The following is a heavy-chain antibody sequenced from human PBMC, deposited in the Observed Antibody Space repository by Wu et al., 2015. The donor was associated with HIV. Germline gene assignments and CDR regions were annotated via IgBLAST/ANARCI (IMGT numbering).Heavy chain of an antibody. Sequence: QVQLVQSGAEVKKPGASVKVSCKASGYTFTNYDINWVRQATGQGLEWMGWMNPNSGNTGYAQNFQGRVTMTRNTSMNTAYLELSNLTSEDTAVYYCARDWPRYCSGGSCLAYWGQGTLVTVSS. J-gene: IGHJ4*02. D-gene: IGHD2-15*01. CDR2: MNPNSGNT. CDR1: GYTFTNYD. CDR3: ARDWPRYCSGGSCLAY. V-gene: IGHV1-8*01.